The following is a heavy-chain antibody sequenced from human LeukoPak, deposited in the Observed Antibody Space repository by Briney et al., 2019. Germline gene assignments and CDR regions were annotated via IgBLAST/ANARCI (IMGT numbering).Heavy chain of an antibody. D-gene: IGHD1-1*01. J-gene: IGHJ4*02. CDR1: GFIFSDYG. V-gene: IGHV3-33*01. CDR2: TRFDGSIK. CDR3: ARWGGTRQYYFDY. Sequence: GGSLRLSCAVSGFIFSDYGFHWVRQAPGKGLEWAAVTRFDGSIKQYADSVKGRFTIPRDDSKNTLYLQMNSLKSEDTAVYYCARWGGTRQYYFDYWGRGTLVTVSS.